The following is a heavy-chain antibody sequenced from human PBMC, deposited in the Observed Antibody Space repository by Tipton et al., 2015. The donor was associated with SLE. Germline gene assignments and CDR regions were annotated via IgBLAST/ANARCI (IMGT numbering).Heavy chain of an antibody. J-gene: IGHJ4*02. D-gene: IGHD1-1*01. CDR3: ARREVELAPLGFDY. CDR2: IYTSGST. V-gene: IGHV4-4*07. Sequence: GLVKPSETLSLTCTVSGGSISSYYWSWIRQPAGKGLEWIGRIYTSGSTSYNPSLKSRVTISIDTSQNHFSLRLSSVTAADAAVYYCARREVELAPLGFDYWGQGTLVTVSS. CDR1: GGSISSYY.